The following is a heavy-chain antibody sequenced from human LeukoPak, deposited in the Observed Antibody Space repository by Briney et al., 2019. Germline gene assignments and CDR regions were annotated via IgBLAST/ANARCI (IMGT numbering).Heavy chain of an antibody. D-gene: IGHD6-19*01. CDR2: ISGDGGST. J-gene: IGHJ4*02. V-gene: IGHV3-43*02. CDR1: GFIFGNYA. CDR3: ARESETSGWYDY. Sequence: GGSLRLSCAAPGFIFGNYAIHWVRQAPGKGLEWVSLISGDGGSTFYADSVKGRFTISRDNSKNSLSLQMSSLRSEDTALYYCARESETSGWYDYWGQGTLVTDSS.